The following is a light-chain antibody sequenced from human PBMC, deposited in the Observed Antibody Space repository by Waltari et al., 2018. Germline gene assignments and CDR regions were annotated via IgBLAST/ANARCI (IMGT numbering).Light chain of an antibody. Sequence: DIQLTQSPSFLSASVGDRVTITCRASQGISSYLAWYQQKPGKAPKPLIYAASTLQSWVPSRFSGSRSATEFTLTISSLQPEDFATYYCQQLNSYPSLTFGGGTKVEIK. CDR1: QGISSY. V-gene: IGKV1-9*01. J-gene: IGKJ4*01. CDR2: AAS. CDR3: QQLNSYPSLT.